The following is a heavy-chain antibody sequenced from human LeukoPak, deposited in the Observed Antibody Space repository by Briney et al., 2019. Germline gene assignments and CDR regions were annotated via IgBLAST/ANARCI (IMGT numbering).Heavy chain of an antibody. J-gene: IGHJ3*02. CDR1: GFTFSSFA. Sequence: GKSLRLSCAASGFTFSSFAMHWVRQAPGRGLEWVAAISYHGSNTYYADSVKGRFTISRDNSKNTLYLQMNSLRAEDTAVYYCAKDLEGNYYENYDAFDIWGQGTMVTVSS. D-gene: IGHD1-26*01. CDR2: ISYHGSNT. V-gene: IGHV3-30*04. CDR3: AKDLEGNYYENYDAFDI.